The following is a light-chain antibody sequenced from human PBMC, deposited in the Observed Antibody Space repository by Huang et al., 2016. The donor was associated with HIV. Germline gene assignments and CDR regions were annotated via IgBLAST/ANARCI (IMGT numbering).Light chain of an antibody. J-gene: IGKJ2*01. Sequence: IQLTQSPSSLSASVGDRVTITCRASQGISNDLVWYQQKPGKAPKLLSFAASTLQSGVPSRFSGSGSGTDFTLTISSLQPEDFATYYCQQLNSFPREYTFGQGTKLEIK. CDR1: QGISND. CDR3: QQLNSFPREYT. V-gene: IGKV1-9*01. CDR2: AAS.